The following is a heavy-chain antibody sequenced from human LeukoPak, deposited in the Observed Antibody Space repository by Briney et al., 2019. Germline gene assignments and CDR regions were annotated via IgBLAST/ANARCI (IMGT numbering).Heavy chain of an antibody. CDR3: ARGEDFERYYLAY. V-gene: IGHV4-59*01. CDR2: IYYTGTT. CDR1: GGSISIYY. Sequence: SETLTLTCSVSGGSISIYYWTWIRQIPGKGLEWIGYIYYTGTTNYNPLFESRATISVDTSKNQFSLKLTSVTAADTAVYFCARGEDFERYYLAYWGQGTLVTVSS. D-gene: IGHD3-9*01. J-gene: IGHJ4*02.